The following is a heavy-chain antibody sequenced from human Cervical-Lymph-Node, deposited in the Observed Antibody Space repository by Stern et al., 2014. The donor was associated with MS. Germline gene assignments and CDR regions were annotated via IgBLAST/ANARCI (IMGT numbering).Heavy chain of an antibody. D-gene: IGHD5-18*01. Sequence: QLQESGPGLVKPSQTLSLTCTVSGDSITSGGYYWSWIRQHPGRGLEWIGYIYYSGATFYNPSLKSRFTISLDTSQNQFSLRLSSVTAADTAIYYCARDWSGTSIHLAPAYGGHILFDPWGQGILVTVSS. CDR2: IYYSGAT. J-gene: IGHJ5*02. CDR1: GDSITSGGYY. CDR3: ARDWSGTSIHLAPAYGGHILFDP. V-gene: IGHV4-31*03.